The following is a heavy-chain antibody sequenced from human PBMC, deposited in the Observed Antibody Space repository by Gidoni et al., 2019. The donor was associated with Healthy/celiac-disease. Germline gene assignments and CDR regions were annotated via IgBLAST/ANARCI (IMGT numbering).Heavy chain of an antibody. Sequence: QLQLQESGPGLVKPSETLSLTCTVSGCSISSSSYYWGWIRQPPGKGLEWIGSIYYSGSTYYNPSLKSRVTISVDTSKNQFSLKLSSVTAADTAVYYCARPIRDGYRNAFDIWGQGTMVTVSS. V-gene: IGHV4-39*01. CDR1: GCSISSSSYY. CDR2: IYYSGST. J-gene: IGHJ3*02. CDR3: ARPIRDGYRNAFDI. D-gene: IGHD5-12*01.